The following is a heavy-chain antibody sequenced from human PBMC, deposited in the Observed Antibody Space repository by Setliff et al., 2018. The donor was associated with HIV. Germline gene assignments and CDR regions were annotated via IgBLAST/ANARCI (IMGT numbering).Heavy chain of an antibody. Sequence: SETLSLTCTVSGGSISSSSYYWGWIRQPPGKGLQWIGSIYYRGSTYYNPSLKSRVTISVDTSKNHFSLKLRSVTAADTAVYYCAQLGMVDWLLSPPLFALDIWGQGTVVTVSS. D-gene: IGHD3-9*01. CDR3: AQLGMVDWLLSPPLFALDI. V-gene: IGHV4-39*07. CDR1: GGSISSSSYY. J-gene: IGHJ3*02. CDR2: IYYRGST.